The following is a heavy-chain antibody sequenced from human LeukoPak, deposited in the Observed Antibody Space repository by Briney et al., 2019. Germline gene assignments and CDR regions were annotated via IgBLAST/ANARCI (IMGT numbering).Heavy chain of an antibody. CDR1: GYTFTSYA. J-gene: IGHJ4*02. CDR2: INTNTGNP. CDR3: ARPPLWKGEYYFDY. V-gene: IGHV7-4-1*02. D-gene: IGHD3-10*01. Sequence: GESLKISCKGSGYTFTSYAMNWVRQAPGQGLEWMGWINTNTGNPTYAQGFTGRFVFSLDTSVSTAYLQISSLKAEDTAVYYCARPPLWKGEYYFDYWGQGTLVTVSS.